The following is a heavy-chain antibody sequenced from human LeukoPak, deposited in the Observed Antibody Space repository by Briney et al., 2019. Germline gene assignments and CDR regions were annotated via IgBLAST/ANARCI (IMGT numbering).Heavy chain of an antibody. CDR2: ISYDGNSK. CDR1: GFTFSTYV. J-gene: IGHJ6*02. Sequence: TGGSLRLSCAGSGFTFSTYVIHWVRQAPGKGLEWAALISYDGNSKYYADSVKGRFTISRDNSKNTVYLQMDSLRAEDTAVYYCARVTTSTKYYSGMDIWGQGTTVTVSS. CDR3: ARVTTSTKYYSGMDI. D-gene: IGHD1-14*01. V-gene: IGHV3-30*03.